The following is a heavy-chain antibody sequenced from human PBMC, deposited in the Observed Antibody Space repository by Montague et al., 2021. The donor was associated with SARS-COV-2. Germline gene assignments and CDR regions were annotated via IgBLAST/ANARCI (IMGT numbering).Heavy chain of an antibody. D-gene: IGHD2-2*01. CDR3: AREKVYCSSTSCYESWFDP. CDR1: GGSISSYY. J-gene: IGHJ5*02. Sequence: SETLSLTCTVSGGSISSYYWSWIRQPQGKGLEWIGYIYYSRSINYNPSLKSRVTISVDTSKNQFSLKLSSVTAADTAVYYCAREKVYCSSTSCYESWFDPWGQGTLVTVSS. CDR2: IYYSRSI. V-gene: IGHV4-59*01.